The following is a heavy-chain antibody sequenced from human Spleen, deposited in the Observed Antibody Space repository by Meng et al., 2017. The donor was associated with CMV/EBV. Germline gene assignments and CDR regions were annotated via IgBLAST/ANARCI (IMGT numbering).Heavy chain of an antibody. D-gene: IGHD5-12*01. CDR1: TYIFTRYN. J-gene: IGHJ4*02. V-gene: IGHV1-46*01. Sequence: SCKAPTYIFTRYNIHWVRQAPGHGPEWMGIIRPSGGITQYVEEFQGRVTMTRDTSTSTVNMELSSLKSEDTAVYYCATEPPLGYRFDYWGQGTLVTVSS. CDR3: ATEPPLGYRFDY. CDR2: IRPSGGIT.